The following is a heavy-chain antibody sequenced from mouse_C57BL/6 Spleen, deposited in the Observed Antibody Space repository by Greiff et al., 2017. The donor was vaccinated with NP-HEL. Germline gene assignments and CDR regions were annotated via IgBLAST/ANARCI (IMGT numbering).Heavy chain of an antibody. Sequence: VQLQQSVAELVRPGASVKLSCTASGFNIKNTYMHWVKQRPEQGLEWIGRIDPANGNTKYAPTFQGKATITADTSSNTAYLQLSSLTSEDTAIDYCASYYGERGYYFDYWGQGTTLTVSS. CDR3: ASYYGERGYYFDY. CDR2: IDPANGNT. D-gene: IGHD2-1*01. J-gene: IGHJ2*01. V-gene: IGHV14-3*01. CDR1: GFNIKNTY.